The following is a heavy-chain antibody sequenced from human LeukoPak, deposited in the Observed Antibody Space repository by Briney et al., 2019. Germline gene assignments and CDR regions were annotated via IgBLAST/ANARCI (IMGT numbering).Heavy chain of an antibody. Sequence: GGCLRLSCAASGFTVRNNYMSWVRQAPGKGLEWVSVIYSGGSTYYADSVKGRFTISRDNSKNTLYLQMNSLRAEDTAVYYCTRSGTYVFDCWGQGTLVTVSS. CDR3: TRSGTYVFDC. CDR1: GFTVRNNY. V-gene: IGHV3-66*01. J-gene: IGHJ4*02. CDR2: IYSGGST. D-gene: IGHD1-26*01.